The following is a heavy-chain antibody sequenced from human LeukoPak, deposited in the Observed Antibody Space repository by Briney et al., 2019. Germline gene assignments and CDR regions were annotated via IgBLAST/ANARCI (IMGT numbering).Heavy chain of an antibody. CDR2: IVVGSGNT. J-gene: IGHJ4*02. D-gene: IGHD6-19*01. CDR3: AAGLAVAGTEPFDY. CDR1: GYTFTSSA. V-gene: IGHV1-58*01. Sequence: SVTVSCTASGYTFTSSAVQWVRQARGQRLEWIGWIVVGSGNTNYAQKFQERVTITRDMSTSTAYMELSSLRSEDTAVYYCAAGLAVAGTEPFDYWGQGTLVTVSS.